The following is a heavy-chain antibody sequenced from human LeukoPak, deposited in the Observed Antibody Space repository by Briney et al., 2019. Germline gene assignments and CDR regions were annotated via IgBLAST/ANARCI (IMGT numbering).Heavy chain of an antibody. Sequence: GGSLRLSCAASGFTFNTFNMDWVRQAPGKGLEWVANIKQDGSEKYYVDSVKGRFTISRDNAKNSLYLQMNSLRAEDTAVYYCARESEEGGYDFWSGYYTGERRFDYWGQGTLVTVSS. CDR1: GFTFNTFN. V-gene: IGHV3-7*01. J-gene: IGHJ4*02. CDR2: IKQDGSEK. CDR3: ARESEEGGYDFWSGYYTGERRFDY. D-gene: IGHD3-3*01.